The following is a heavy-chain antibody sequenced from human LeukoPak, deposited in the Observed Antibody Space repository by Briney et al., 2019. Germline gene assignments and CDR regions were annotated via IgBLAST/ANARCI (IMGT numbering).Heavy chain of an antibody. D-gene: IGHD1-26*01. CDR3: AKGSGSPDY. V-gene: IGHV3-23*01. CDR1: GFTFSSFA. Sequence: PGGSLRLSCAASGFTFSSFAVSWARHAPGKGLEWVSGISASGDSTYCADSVKGRFTISRDNSKNTLYLQMNSPRAEDTAVYYCAKGSGSPDYWGQGTLVTVSS. J-gene: IGHJ4*02. CDR2: ISASGDST.